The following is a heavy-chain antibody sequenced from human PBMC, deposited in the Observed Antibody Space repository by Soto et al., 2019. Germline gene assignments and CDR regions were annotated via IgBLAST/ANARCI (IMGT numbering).Heavy chain of an antibody. CDR1: GGSFSDSY. CDR2: INHRATH. Sequence: QVQLQQWGTGLLKPSETLSLTCRVDGGSFSDSYWNWIRQSPTKRLEWIGEINHRATHNYNPSLRSRVTLSVDTSKNEFSLRLNSVTAAETAVYYCVRGGGVRASQMVWFDPWGQGTLVTVSS. V-gene: IGHV4-34*01. D-gene: IGHD3-16*01. J-gene: IGHJ5*02. CDR3: VRGGGVRASQMVWFDP.